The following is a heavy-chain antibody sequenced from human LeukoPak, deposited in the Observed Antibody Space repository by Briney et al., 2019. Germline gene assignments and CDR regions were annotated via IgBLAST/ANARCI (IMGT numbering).Heavy chain of an antibody. J-gene: IGHJ6*03. V-gene: IGHV3-74*01. CDR1: GFTFSNYW. CDR3: ARPPDYGDYVEFADFFYYMDV. Sequence: PGGSLRLSCVASGFTFSNYWMHWVRHAPGKGLVWVSRINSDGSSTRYADSMKGRFTISRDNAKSTLFLQMNSLRAEDTAVYYCARPPDYGDYVEFADFFYYMDVWGKGTTVTVSS. D-gene: IGHD4-17*01. CDR2: INSDGSST.